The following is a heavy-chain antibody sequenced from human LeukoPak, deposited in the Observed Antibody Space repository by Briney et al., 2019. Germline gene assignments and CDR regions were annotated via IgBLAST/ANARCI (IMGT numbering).Heavy chain of an antibody. CDR1: GGTFSSYS. J-gene: IGHJ4*02. V-gene: IGHV3-23*01. Sequence: ASVKVSCEASGGTFSSYSMNWVRQAPGKGLEWVSAISGSGGSTYYADSVKGRFTISRDNSKNTLYLQMNSLRAEDTAVYYCAKGVTPSIDYWGQGTLVTVSS. D-gene: IGHD4-23*01. CDR2: ISGSGGST. CDR3: AKGVTPSIDY.